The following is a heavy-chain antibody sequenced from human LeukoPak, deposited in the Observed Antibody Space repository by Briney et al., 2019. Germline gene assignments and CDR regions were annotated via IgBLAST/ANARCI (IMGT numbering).Heavy chain of an antibody. Sequence: GGSLRLSCAASGFTFSSYGMHWVRQAPGKGLEWVAFISYDGSNKYYADSVKGRFTISRDNSKNTLYLQMNSLRAEDTAVYYCAKDDRSHRFYYYYGMDVWGQGTTVTVSS. CDR2: ISYDGSNK. D-gene: IGHD3-22*01. J-gene: IGHJ6*02. CDR3: AKDDRSHRFYYYYGMDV. CDR1: GFTFSSYG. V-gene: IGHV3-30*18.